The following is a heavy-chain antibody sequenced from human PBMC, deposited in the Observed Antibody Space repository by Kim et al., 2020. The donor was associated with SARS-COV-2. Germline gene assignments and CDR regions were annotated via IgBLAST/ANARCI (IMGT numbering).Heavy chain of an antibody. CDR1: GFTFSSYG. J-gene: IGHJ4*02. D-gene: IGHD3-10*01. Sequence: GGSLRLSCAASGFTFSSYGMHWVRQAPGKGLEWVAVIWYDGSNKYYADSVKGRFTISRDNSNNTPYLQMNSLRAEDTAVYYCARFGYYGSGSNPLVDYWGQGTLVTVSS. V-gene: IGHV3-33*01. CDR3: ARFGYYGSGSNPLVDY. CDR2: IWYDGSNK.